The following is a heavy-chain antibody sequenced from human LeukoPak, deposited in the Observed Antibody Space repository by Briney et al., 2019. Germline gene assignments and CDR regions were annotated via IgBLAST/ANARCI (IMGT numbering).Heavy chain of an antibody. D-gene: IGHD6-6*01. CDR1: GFTFSSYN. V-gene: IGHV3-48*01. CDR3: ARENEAAALDLA. J-gene: IGHJ4*02. Sequence: GGSLRLSCAASGFTFSSYNMNWVRQAPGKGLGWVSIISGGGDNRYYADSVKGRFTISRDNAKNSLYLQMNSLRAEDTAVYYCARENEAAALDLAGGQGTLVTVSS. CDR2: ISGGGDNR.